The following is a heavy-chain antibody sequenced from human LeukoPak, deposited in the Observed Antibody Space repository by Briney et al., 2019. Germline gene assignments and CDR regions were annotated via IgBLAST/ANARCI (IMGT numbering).Heavy chain of an antibody. CDR3: ASWGNDAFDI. Sequence: SVKVSCKASGGTFSSYAISWVRQAPGQGLEWMGGIIPIFGTANYAQKFQGRVTITTDESTSTAYMELSSLRSDDTAVYYCASWGNDAFDIWGQGTMVTVSS. CDR1: GGTFSSYA. CDR2: IIPIFGTA. D-gene: IGHD3-16*01. J-gene: IGHJ3*02. V-gene: IGHV1-69*05.